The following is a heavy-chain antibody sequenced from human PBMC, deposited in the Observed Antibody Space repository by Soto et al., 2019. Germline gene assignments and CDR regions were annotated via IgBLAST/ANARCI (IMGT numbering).Heavy chain of an antibody. J-gene: IGHJ4*02. CDR2: IYYSGST. V-gene: IGHV4-61*01. CDR3: ARDLMRYGYKNEY. D-gene: IGHD5-18*01. Sequence: SETLSLTCTVSGGSVSSGSYYWSWIRQPPGKGLEWIGYIYYSGSTNYNPSLKSRVTISVDTSKNQFSLKLSSVTAADTAVYYCARDLMRYGYKNEYWGQGTLVTGS. CDR1: GGSVSSGSYY.